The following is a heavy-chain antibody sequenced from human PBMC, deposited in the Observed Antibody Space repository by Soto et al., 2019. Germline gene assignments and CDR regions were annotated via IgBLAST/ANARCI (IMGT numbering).Heavy chain of an antibody. CDR1: GYTFSNYG. V-gene: IGHV1-18*01. Sequence: VTVSCKTSGYTFSNYGITWVRQAPGQPLEWLGWISLYSDGTNYAQKFQGRVSMTTDTSTTTAYMELRSLRSDDTAVYYCARVVPGAEAWFGPWGQGTLVTVSS. CDR2: ISLYSDGT. CDR3: ARVVPGAEAWFGP. J-gene: IGHJ5*02. D-gene: IGHD2-2*01.